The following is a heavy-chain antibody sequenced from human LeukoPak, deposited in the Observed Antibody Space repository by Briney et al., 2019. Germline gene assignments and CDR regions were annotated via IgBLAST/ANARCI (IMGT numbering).Heavy chain of an antibody. J-gene: IGHJ4*02. Sequence: PGESLKISCKASGYSFTNYWIGWVRQMPGEGLEWMGLIYPGDSNTRYSPSFQGQVTMSADKSITTAYLQWSSLKASDTSIYYCARHVRHSRDSGGGDYWGQGTLVTVSS. V-gene: IGHV5-51*01. CDR1: GYSFTNYW. D-gene: IGHD6-19*01. CDR3: ARHVRHSRDSGGGDY. CDR2: IYPGDSNT.